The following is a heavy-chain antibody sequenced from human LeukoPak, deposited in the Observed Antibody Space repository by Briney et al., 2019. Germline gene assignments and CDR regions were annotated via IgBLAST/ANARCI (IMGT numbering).Heavy chain of an antibody. J-gene: IGHJ4*02. V-gene: IGHV3-30*02. CDR2: IRYDGSSK. Sequence: GGSLRLSCAASGFTFSSYGMHWVRQAPGKGLEWVAFIRYDGSSKYYADSVKGRFTISRDNSKNTLYLQMNSLRAEDTAVYYCAKAYCSSTSCYIDYWGQGTLVTVSS. CDR3: AKAYCSSTSCYIDY. D-gene: IGHD2-2*01. CDR1: GFTFSSYG.